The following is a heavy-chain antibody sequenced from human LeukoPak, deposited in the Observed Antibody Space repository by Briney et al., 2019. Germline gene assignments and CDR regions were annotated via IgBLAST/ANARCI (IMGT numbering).Heavy chain of an antibody. CDR1: GFTFSSYA. D-gene: IGHD1-26*01. CDR2: ISYDGSNK. J-gene: IGHJ4*02. Sequence: PGGSLRLSCAASGFTFSSYAMHWVRQAPGKGLEWVAVISYDGSNKYYADSVKGRFTISRDNSKNTLYLQMNSLRAEDTAVYYCARGPGSCFDYWGQGTLVTVSS. V-gene: IGHV3-30*04. CDR3: ARGPGSCFDY.